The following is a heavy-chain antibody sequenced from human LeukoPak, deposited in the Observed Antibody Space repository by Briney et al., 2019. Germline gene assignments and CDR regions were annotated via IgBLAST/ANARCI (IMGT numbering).Heavy chain of an antibody. Sequence: SEALSLTCAVYGGSFCGYYWSWIRQPPGKRRGWVGEINHSGSTNYNPSLKSRVTISVDTSKNQFSLKLSSVTAADTAVYYCARGLGFRYSYYYYGMDVWGQGTTVTVSS. V-gene: IGHV4-34*01. CDR2: INHSGST. CDR1: GGSFCGYY. J-gene: IGHJ6*02. D-gene: IGHD4-11*01. CDR3: ARGLGFRYSYYYYGMDV.